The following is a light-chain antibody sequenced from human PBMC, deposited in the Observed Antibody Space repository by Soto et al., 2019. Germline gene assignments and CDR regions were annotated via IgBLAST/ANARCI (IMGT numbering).Light chain of an antibody. CDR1: TSNIGSNY. V-gene: IGLV1-47*01. J-gene: IGLJ1*01. CDR2: RNN. Sequence: QSVLTQPPSSSGTPGHGFTISCSGITSNIGSNYVYWYQQLPGTAPKLLIYRNNQRPSGVPDRFSGSKSGTSASLAISGLRSDDEADYFCATWDDSLNGFYVFGTGTKVTVL. CDR3: ATWDDSLNGFYV.